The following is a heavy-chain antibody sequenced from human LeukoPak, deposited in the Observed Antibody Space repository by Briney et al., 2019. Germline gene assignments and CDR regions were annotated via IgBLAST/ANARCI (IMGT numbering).Heavy chain of an antibody. V-gene: IGHV1-69*13. D-gene: IGHD2-15*01. J-gene: IGHJ6*02. Sequence: SVKVSCKASGGTFSSYAISWVRQAPGQGLEWMGGIIPIFGTANYAQKFQGRVTITADESTSTAYMELSNLRSEDTAVYYCARAYGYCSGGSCYYYYGMDVWGQGTTVTVSS. CDR1: GGTFSSYA. CDR3: ARAYGYCSGGSCYYYYGMDV. CDR2: IIPIFGTA.